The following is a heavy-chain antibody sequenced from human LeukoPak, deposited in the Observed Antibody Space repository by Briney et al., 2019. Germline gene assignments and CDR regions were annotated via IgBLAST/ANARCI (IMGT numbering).Heavy chain of an antibody. CDR1: GASFSGYY. V-gene: IGHV4-34*01. Sequence: SETLSLTCAGYGASFSGYYWSWIRQPPGKGLEWIGEINHSGSTNYNPSLKSRVTISVDTSKNQFSLKLSSVTAADTAVYYCATTYSTCSGGSCYFGDYWGQGTLVTVSS. D-gene: IGHD2-15*01. J-gene: IGHJ4*02. CDR2: INHSGST. CDR3: ATTYSTCSGGSCYFGDY.